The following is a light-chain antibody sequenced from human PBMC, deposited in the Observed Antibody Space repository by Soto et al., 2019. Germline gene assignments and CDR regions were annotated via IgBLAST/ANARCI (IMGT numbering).Light chain of an antibody. CDR3: GSYTRSNTLL. CDR1: SSDIGAYNY. V-gene: IGLV2-14*03. Sequence: QSALTQPASVSGSPGQSITISCTGTSSDIGAYNYVTWYQHHPGKAPQIIIYDVADRPSGVSNRFSGSKSGNTASLTISGLQAEDEADYYCGSYTRSNTLLFGGGTKVTVL. J-gene: IGLJ2*01. CDR2: DVA.